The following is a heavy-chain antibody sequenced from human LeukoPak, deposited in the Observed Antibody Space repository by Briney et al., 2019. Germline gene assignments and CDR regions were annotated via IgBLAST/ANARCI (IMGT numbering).Heavy chain of an antibody. V-gene: IGHV4-34*01. CDR3: ASQYSSSSQGG. Sequence: SETLSLTCAVYGGSFSGYYWSWIRQPPGKGLEWIGEINHSGSTNYNPSLKSRVTISVVTSKNQFSLKLSSVTAADTAVYYCASQYSSSSQGGWGQGTLVTVSS. D-gene: IGHD6-6*01. CDR2: INHSGST. J-gene: IGHJ4*02. CDR1: GGSFSGYY.